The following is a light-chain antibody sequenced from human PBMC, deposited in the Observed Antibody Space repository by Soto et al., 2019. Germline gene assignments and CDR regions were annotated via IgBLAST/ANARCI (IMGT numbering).Light chain of an antibody. V-gene: IGKV3-20*01. J-gene: IGKJ2*01. CDR2: GTS. CDR1: QSVSTTY. Sequence: EIVLTQSPGTLSLSPGERATLSCRASQSVSTTYLGWYQQKPGQAPRLLVYGTSRRATGIPDRFSGNGSGTDFTLTISSLEPEDFAVYYCQHYGSSPPMYTFGQGTKVDIK. CDR3: QHYGSSPPMYT.